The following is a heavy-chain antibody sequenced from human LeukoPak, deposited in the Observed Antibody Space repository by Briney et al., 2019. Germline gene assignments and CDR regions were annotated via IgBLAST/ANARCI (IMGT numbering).Heavy chain of an antibody. Sequence: GGSLRLSCAASGFTFTSYWMTWVRQAPGKGLEWVANIKQDGSEKFYVGSVRGRFTISRDNTRNSVSLQMNSLRAEDTAVYYCARDIDTNYWGQGTLVTVSS. CDR2: IKQDGSEK. J-gene: IGHJ4*02. CDR1: GFTFTSYW. CDR3: ARDIDTNY. D-gene: IGHD1-26*01. V-gene: IGHV3-7*03.